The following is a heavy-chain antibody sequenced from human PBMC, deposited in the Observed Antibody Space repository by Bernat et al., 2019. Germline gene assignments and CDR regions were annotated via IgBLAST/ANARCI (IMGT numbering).Heavy chain of an antibody. CDR1: GFTFSSYE. CDR2: ISGSDGTI. CDR3: ARGRSGSRADY. V-gene: IGHV3-48*03. D-gene: IGHD6-13*01. J-gene: IGHJ4*02. Sequence: VQLVESGGGLVQPGGSLRLSCAASGFTFSSYEMNWVRQAPGKGLEWVSYISGSDGTIYYADSVKGRFTISRDNAKNSLYLQMNSLRTEDTAVYYCARGRSGSRADYWGQGTLVTVSS.